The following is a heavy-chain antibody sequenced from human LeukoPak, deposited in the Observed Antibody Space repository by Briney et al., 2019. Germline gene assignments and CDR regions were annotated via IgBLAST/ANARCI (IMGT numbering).Heavy chain of an antibody. V-gene: IGHV1-3*01. CDR1: GYTFTSYA. Sequence: ASVKVSRKASGYTFTSYAMHWVRQAPGQRLEWMGWINAGNGSTKYSQKFQGRVTITRDTSASTAYMELSSLRSEDTAVYYCAYWTYEALDYWGQGTLVTVSS. CDR2: INAGNGST. D-gene: IGHD3/OR15-3a*01. CDR3: AYWTYEALDY. J-gene: IGHJ4*02.